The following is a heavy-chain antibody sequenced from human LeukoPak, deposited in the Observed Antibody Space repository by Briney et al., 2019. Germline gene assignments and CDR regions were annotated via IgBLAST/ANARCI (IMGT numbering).Heavy chain of an antibody. CDR2: MNPNSGNT. CDR1: GYTFTSYD. J-gene: IGHJ6*03. Sequence: ASVNVSCKASGYTFTSYDINWVRQATGQGLEWMGWMNPNSGNTGYAQKFQGRVTITRNTSISTAYMELSSLRSEDTAVYYCARVGYSYGYGYYYYYYMDVWGKGTTVTVSS. D-gene: IGHD5-18*01. V-gene: IGHV1-8*03. CDR3: ARVGYSYGYGYYYYYYMDV.